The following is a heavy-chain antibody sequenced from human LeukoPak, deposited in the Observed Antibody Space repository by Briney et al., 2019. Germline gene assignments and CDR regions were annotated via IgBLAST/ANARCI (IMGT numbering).Heavy chain of an antibody. CDR1: GGSISSYY. CDR2: IYYSGST. Sequence: SETLSLTCTVSGGSISSYYWSWIRQPPGKELEWIGYIYYSGSTNYNPSLRSRVTISVDTSKNQFSLKLSSVTAADTAVYYCARSEWLVRDDAFDIWGQGTMVTVSS. V-gene: IGHV4-59*01. D-gene: IGHD6-19*01. J-gene: IGHJ3*02. CDR3: ARSEWLVRDDAFDI.